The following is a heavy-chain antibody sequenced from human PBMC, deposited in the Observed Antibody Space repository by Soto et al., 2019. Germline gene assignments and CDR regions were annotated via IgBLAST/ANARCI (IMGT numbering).Heavy chain of an antibody. CDR1: GFTFSSHW. V-gene: IGHV3-74*01. J-gene: IGHJ4*02. CDR3: ARGPSYSSSWYGFDY. CDR2: INSDGSST. D-gene: IGHD6-13*01. Sequence: GGSLRLSSVGSGFTFSSHWMHRVRQAPGKGLAWVSRINSDGSSTTYADSVKGRFTISRDNAKNTLSLQMNSLRAEDTAIYYCARGPSYSSSWYGFDYWGQGALVTVSS.